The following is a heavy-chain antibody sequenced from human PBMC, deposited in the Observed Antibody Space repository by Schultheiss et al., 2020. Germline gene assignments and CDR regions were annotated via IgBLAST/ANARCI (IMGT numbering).Heavy chain of an antibody. D-gene: IGHD5-18*01. CDR1: GYTFTSYY. Sequence: ASVKVSCKASGYTFTSYYMHWVRQAPGQGLEWMGIINPSGGSTSYAQKFQGRVTMTRDTSTSTVYMELSSLRSEDTAVYYCARGQARDVDTAMVIDYWGQGTLVTVSS. V-gene: IGHV1-46*01. J-gene: IGHJ4*02. CDR3: ARGQARDVDTAMVIDY. CDR2: INPSGGST.